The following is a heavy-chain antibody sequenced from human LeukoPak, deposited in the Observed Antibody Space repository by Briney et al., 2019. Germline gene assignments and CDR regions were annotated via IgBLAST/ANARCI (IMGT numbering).Heavy chain of an antibody. CDR2: IIPIFGTA. CDR1: GYTFTSYD. J-gene: IGHJ5*02. Sequence: ASVTVSCKASGYTFTSYDINWVRQAPGQGLEWMGGIIPIFGTANYAQKFQGRVTITADESTSTAYMELSSLRSEDTAVYYCASPRGSSSWHDWFDPWGQGTLVTVSS. V-gene: IGHV1-69*13. D-gene: IGHD6-13*01. CDR3: ASPRGSSSWHDWFDP.